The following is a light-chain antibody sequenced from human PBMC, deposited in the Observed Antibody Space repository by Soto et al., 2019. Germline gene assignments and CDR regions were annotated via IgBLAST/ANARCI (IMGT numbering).Light chain of an antibody. V-gene: IGKV3-11*01. CDR1: QSVSSY. J-gene: IGKJ4*01. CDR3: QQRSNWPPLT. Sequence: EIVLTKSQATLSLSPGERATLSCRASQSVSSYLAWYQQKPGQAPRLLIYDASNRATGIPARFSGSGSGTDFTLTISSLEPEDFAVYYCQQRSNWPPLTFGGGTKVDIK. CDR2: DAS.